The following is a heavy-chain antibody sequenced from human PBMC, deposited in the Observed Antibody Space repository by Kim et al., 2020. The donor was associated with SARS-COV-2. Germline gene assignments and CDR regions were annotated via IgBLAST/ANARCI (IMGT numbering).Heavy chain of an antibody. D-gene: IGHD1-26*01. CDR3: ARARAEPNFAH. Sequence: GTHYAPKFKGRVTMTGDTSTNTFFLELSSPESEDTAVYYCARARAEPNFAHWGQGTLVTVSS. V-gene: IGHV1-2*02. CDR2: GT. J-gene: IGHJ4*02.